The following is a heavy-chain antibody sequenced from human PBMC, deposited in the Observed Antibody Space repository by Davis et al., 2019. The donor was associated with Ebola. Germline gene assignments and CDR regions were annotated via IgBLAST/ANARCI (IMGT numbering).Heavy chain of an antibody. CDR1: GGSISSSSYY. D-gene: IGHD5-18*01. J-gene: IGHJ6*02. Sequence: SETLSLTCTVSGGSISSSSYYWGWIRQPPGKGLEWIGSIYYSGSTNYNPSLKSRVTISVDTSKNQFSLKLSPVTAADTAVYYCARGDVDTAVVGLGMDVWGQGTTVTVSS. V-gene: IGHV4-39*07. CDR3: ARGDVDTAVVGLGMDV. CDR2: IYYSGST.